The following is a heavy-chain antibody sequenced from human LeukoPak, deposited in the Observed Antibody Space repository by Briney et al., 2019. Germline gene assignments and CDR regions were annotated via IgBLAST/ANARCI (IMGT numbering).Heavy chain of an antibody. J-gene: IGHJ3*02. Sequence: ASVKVSCKTSGYTFTNYGFGWVRQAPGQGLEWMGWISGYNGNTNYAQKLQGRVTMTTDTSTTTAYMELRSLRSDDTAVYYCARDPLIFGGEGAFDIWGQGTMVTVSS. CDR3: ARDPLIFGGEGAFDI. V-gene: IGHV1-18*01. CDR2: ISGYNGNT. D-gene: IGHD3-10*01. CDR1: GYTFTNYG.